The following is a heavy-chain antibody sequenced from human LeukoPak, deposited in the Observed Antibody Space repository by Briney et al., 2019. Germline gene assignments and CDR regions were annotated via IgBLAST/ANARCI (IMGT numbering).Heavy chain of an antibody. CDR3: ARGGYDFWSGYYTYWFDP. D-gene: IGHD3-3*01. CDR2: INHSERT. CDR1: GGSSSGYY. J-gene: IGHJ5*02. Sequence: SETLSLTCAVSGGSSSGYYWSWIRQPPGKGLEWIGEINHSERTNYNPTLKSRVTKSVDTSKKQFSLKLSSVTAADTAVYYCARGGYDFWSGYYTYWFDPWAREPWSPSPQ. V-gene: IGHV4-34*01.